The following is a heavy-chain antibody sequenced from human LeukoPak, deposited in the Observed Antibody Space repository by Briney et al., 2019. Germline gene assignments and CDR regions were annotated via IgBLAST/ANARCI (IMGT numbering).Heavy chain of an antibody. CDR3: ARGIAARHFDY. D-gene: IGHD6-6*01. Sequence: SETPSLTCTVSGGSISSSSYYWGWIRQPPGKGLEWIGSIYYSGSTYYNPSLKSRVTISVDTSKNQFSLKLSSVTAADTAVYYCARGIAARHFDYWGQGTLVTVSS. V-gene: IGHV4-39*01. CDR1: GGSISSSSYY. CDR2: IYYSGST. J-gene: IGHJ4*02.